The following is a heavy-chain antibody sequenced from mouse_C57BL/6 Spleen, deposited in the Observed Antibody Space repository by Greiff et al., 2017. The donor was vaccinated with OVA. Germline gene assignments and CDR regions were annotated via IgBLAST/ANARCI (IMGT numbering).Heavy chain of an antibody. CDR2: INPNNGGT. CDR1: GYTFTDYY. V-gene: IGHV1-26*01. J-gene: IGHJ3*01. CDR3: ARPHYYGSSYAWFAY. D-gene: IGHD1-1*01. Sequence: EVQLQQSGPELVKPGASVKISCKASGYTFTDYYMNWVKQSHGKSLEWIGDINPNNGGTSYNQKFKGKATLTVDKSSSTAYMELRSLTSEDSAVYYCARPHYYGSSYAWFAYWGQGTLVTVSA.